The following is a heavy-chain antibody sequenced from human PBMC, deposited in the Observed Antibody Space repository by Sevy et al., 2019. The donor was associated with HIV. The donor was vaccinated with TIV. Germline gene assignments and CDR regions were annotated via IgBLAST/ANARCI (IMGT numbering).Heavy chain of an antibody. CDR2: MNPNSGNT. D-gene: IGHD3-3*01. CDR1: GYTFTSYD. Sequence: ASVTVSCKASGYTFTSYDINWVRQATGQGLAWMGWMNPNSGNTGYAQKFQGRVTMTSNTSISTAYMELSSLRSEDTAVYYCARNQYYDFWSGYYLGFLYWFDPWGQGTLVTVSS. J-gene: IGHJ5*02. CDR3: ARNQYYDFWSGYYLGFLYWFDP. V-gene: IGHV1-8*01.